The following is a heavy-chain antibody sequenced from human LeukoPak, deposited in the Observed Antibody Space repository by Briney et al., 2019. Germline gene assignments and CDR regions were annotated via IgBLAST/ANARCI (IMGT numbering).Heavy chain of an antibody. V-gene: IGHV4-39*07. CDR3: ARISPVSNY. CDR1: GGSISSSSYY. J-gene: IGHJ4*02. CDR2: IYYSGST. Sequence: PSETLSLTCTVSGGSISSSSYYWGWIRQPPGEGLEWIGSIYYSGSTYYNPSLKSRVTISVDTSKNQFSLKLSSVTAADTAVYYCARISPVSNYWGQGTLVTVSS.